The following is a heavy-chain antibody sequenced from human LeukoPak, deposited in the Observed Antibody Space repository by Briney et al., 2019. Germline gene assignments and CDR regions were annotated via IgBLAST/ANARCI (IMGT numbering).Heavy chain of an antibody. J-gene: IGHJ6*02. Sequence: SGGSLRLSCAASGFTFSGSAIHWVRQSSGKGLEWVGQIDKKDKGYATATAYAASVKGRFTISRDNSRNTLYLQMNSLRAEDTAVYYCAKGRRSIVVVIYGMDVWGQGTTVTVSS. D-gene: IGHD2-21*01. V-gene: IGHV3-73*01. CDR1: GFTFSGSA. CDR3: AKGRRSIVVVIYGMDV. CDR2: IDKKDKGYATAT.